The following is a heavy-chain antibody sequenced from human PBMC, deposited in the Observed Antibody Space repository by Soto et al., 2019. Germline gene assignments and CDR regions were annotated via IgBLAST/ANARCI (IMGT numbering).Heavy chain of an antibody. V-gene: IGHV4-34*01. CDR3: ARGRRGTGWTLVDYSYGMYV. CDR1: GGSFSPYY. CDR2: IDYSGTT. D-gene: IGHD6-19*01. Sequence: QVQLQQWGAGLLKPSETLSLTCAVYGGSFSPYYWSWNWIRQPPGKGLEWIGEIDYSGTTNYNPSLKSRVTISIYASKNQFSLSLSSVTAADTAIYFCARGRRGTGWTLVDYSYGMYVWGQWTTVTVSS. J-gene: IGHJ6*02.